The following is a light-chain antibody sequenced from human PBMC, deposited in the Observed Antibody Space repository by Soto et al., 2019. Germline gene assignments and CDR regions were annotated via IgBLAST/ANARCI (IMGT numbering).Light chain of an antibody. CDR3: HHYNSYSEA. V-gene: IGKV1-5*01. CDR1: QSISSW. CDR2: DAS. J-gene: IGKJ1*01. Sequence: DLQMSQSPSTLSSSLGDRVTITCRASQSISSWLAWYQQKPGKAPKLLIYDASSLESGAPSRFSGSGSGTESTLTISTLQPDDFATYYCHHYNSYSEAVGQGTKV.